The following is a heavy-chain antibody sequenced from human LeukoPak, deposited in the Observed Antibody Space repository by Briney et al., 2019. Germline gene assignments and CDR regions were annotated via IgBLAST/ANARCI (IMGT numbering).Heavy chain of an antibody. D-gene: IGHD3-10*01. V-gene: IGHV1-46*01. CDR1: GYTFTSYY. CDR3: ARDQRTYYYGSGDYYYYMDV. Sequence: ASVKVSCKASGYTFTSYYMHWVRQAPGQGLEWMGIINPSGGSTSYAQKFQGRVTMTRDTSTSTVYMELSSLRSEDTAVYYCARDQRTYYYGSGDYYYYMDVWGKGTTVTISS. CDR2: INPSGGST. J-gene: IGHJ6*03.